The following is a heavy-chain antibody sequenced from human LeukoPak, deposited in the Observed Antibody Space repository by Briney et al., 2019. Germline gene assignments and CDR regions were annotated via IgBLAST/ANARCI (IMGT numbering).Heavy chain of an antibody. CDR1: GYSFTSYW. Sequence: GESLKISCKGSGYSFTSYWIGWVRQMPGKGLEWMGIIYPGDSDTRYSPSFQGQVTTSADKSISTAYLQWSSLKASDTAMYYCATLHGYCSSTSRSRYYFDYWGQGTLVTVSS. J-gene: IGHJ4*02. CDR2: IYPGDSDT. D-gene: IGHD2-2*03. CDR3: ATLHGYCSSTSRSRYYFDY. V-gene: IGHV5-51*01.